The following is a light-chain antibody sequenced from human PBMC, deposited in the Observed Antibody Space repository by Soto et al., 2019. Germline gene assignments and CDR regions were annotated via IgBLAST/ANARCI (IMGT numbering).Light chain of an antibody. J-gene: IGKJ1*01. Sequence: DIQMTQYPSTLSGSVGDRVTITCRASQTISSWLAWYQQKQGKAHKLLIYKASTLKSGVPSRFSVSGSGTESTLTIRSLPSYDFANSYCQHYSSYSEAVGQGNKVKL. CDR3: QHYSSYSEA. V-gene: IGKV1-5*03. CDR2: KAS. CDR1: QTISSW.